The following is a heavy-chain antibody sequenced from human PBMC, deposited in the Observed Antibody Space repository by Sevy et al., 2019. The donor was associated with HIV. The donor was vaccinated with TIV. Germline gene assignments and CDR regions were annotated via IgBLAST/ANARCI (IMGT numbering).Heavy chain of an antibody. Sequence: GGSLRLSCAASGFTFSGYWMHWVRQAPGKGLVWVSRINGDGSSTTYADSVKGRFTISRDNAKNTLYLQMNSLRAEDTAVYYCARAGIVVGATRLPSGFDYWGQGALVTVSS. D-gene: IGHD2-15*01. CDR1: GFTFSGYW. CDR2: INGDGSST. CDR3: ARAGIVVGATRLPSGFDY. V-gene: IGHV3-74*01. J-gene: IGHJ4*02.